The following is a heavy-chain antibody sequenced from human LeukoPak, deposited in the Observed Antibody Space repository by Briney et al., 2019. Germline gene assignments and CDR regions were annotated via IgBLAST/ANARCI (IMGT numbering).Heavy chain of an antibody. V-gene: IGHV3-30*09. Sequence: PGRSLRLSCAASGFSFNSFVMHWVRQAPGKGLEWVAVISYDGSNKYYADSVKGRFAISRDNSKNTLYLQMNSLRAEDTAVYYCARGLTDYFDYWGQGTLVTVSS. CDR2: ISYDGSNK. CDR3: ARGLTDYFDY. CDR1: GFSFNSFV. J-gene: IGHJ4*02.